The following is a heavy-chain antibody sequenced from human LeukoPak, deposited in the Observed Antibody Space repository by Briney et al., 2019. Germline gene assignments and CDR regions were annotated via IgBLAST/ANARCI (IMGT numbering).Heavy chain of an antibody. CDR1: GFTFSDYY. CDR2: ISSSSSYT. D-gene: IGHD6-13*01. J-gene: IGHJ4*02. CDR3: ARETGYSRVYYFDY. V-gene: IGHV3-11*06. Sequence: PGGSLRLSCAASGFTFSDYYMSWIRQAPGKGLEWASYISSSSSYTNYADSVKGRFTISRDNAKNSLYLQMNSLRAEDTAVYYCARETGYSRVYYFDYWGQGTLVTVSS.